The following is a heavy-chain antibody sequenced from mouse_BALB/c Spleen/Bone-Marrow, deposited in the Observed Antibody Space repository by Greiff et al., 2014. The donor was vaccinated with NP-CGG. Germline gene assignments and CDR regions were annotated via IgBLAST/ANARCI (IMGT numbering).Heavy chain of an antibody. D-gene: IGHD6-1*01. J-gene: IGHJ1*01. V-gene: IGHV10-1*02. CDR2: IRSKSNNYAT. CDR3: VTSTYFDV. Sequence: EVKLMESGGGLVQPKGSLKLSCAASGFTFNIYAMNWVRQAPGKGLEWVARIRSKSNNYATYYADSVKDRFTISRDDSQSMLYLQMNNLKTEDTAMYYCVTSTYFDVWGAGTTVTVSS. CDR1: GFTFNIYA.